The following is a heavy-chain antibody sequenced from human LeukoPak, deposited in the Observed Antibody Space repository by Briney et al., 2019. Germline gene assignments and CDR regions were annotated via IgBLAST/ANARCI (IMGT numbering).Heavy chain of an antibody. Sequence: GSLRLPCVASGFTFSSTTMGWVRQAPGRGLEWVSSITAIDGRTYYADSVRGRFTISRDNSKNTVYLQLNSLRAGDTAIYYCTKDRRGPAAGTWYFDSWGQGTPVTVSS. CDR2: ITAIDGRT. CDR1: GFTFSSTT. J-gene: IGHJ4*02. D-gene: IGHD6-13*01. V-gene: IGHV3-23*01. CDR3: TKDRRGPAAGTWYFDS.